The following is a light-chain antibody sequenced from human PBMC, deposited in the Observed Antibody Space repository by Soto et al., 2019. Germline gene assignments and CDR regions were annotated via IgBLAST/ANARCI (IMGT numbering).Light chain of an antibody. Sequence: QSVLTQPASVSGSPGQSITISCTGTSSDVGGYDHVSWYQQHPGKAPKLIIYDVTVRPSGIYRRFSGSKSDNTASLAVSGLQPEDEADYYCSSYTNKDTLLFGGGTKLTVL. CDR3: SSYTNKDTLL. J-gene: IGLJ3*02. V-gene: IGLV2-14*03. CDR2: DVT. CDR1: SSDVGGYDH.